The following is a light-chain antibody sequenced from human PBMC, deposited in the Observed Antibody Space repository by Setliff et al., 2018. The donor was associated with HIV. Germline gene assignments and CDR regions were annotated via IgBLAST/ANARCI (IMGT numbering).Light chain of an antibody. V-gene: IGLV2-14*02. J-gene: IGLJ2*01. CDR2: DVS. Sequence: QSALAQPASVSGSPGQSITISCTGTSSDVGSYNLVSWYQQHPGKAPKLMIFDVSDRPSGVSNRFSGSKSGNTASLTIYGLQAEDEANYYCNSYTSSHSRVVFGGGTKVTVL. CDR3: NSYTSSHSRVV. CDR1: SSDVGSYNL.